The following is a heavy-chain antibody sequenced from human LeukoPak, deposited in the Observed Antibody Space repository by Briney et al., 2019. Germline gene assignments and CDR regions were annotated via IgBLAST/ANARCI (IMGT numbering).Heavy chain of an antibody. CDR1: GFTFSSYG. D-gene: IGHD6-6*01. V-gene: IGHV3-33*01. Sequence: GGSLRLSCAASGFTFSSYGMHWVRQAPGKGMEWMAVIWYDGSNKYYADSVKGRFTISRDNSKNTLYLQMNSLRAEDTAVYYCARDLDGYSSSSPCGDYWGQGTLVSVSS. J-gene: IGHJ4*02. CDR2: IWYDGSNK. CDR3: ARDLDGYSSSSPCGDY.